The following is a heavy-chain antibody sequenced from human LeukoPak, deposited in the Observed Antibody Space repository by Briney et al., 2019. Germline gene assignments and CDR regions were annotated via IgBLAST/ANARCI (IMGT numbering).Heavy chain of an antibody. CDR2: INPNSGGT. CDR3: ARDTYYYDNSGYFDY. J-gene: IGHJ4*02. Sequence: GASVKVSCKASGYTFTGYYMHWVRQAPGQGLEWMGWINPNSGGTNYAQKFQGRVTMTRDTSISTAYMELSRLRSDDTAVYYCARDTYYYDNSGYFDYWGQGTLVTVSS. D-gene: IGHD3-22*01. V-gene: IGHV1-2*02. CDR1: GYTFTGYY.